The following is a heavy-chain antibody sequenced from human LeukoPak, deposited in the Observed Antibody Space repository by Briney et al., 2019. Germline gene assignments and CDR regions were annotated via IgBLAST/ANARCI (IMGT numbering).Heavy chain of an antibody. J-gene: IGHJ1*01. CDR2: INHDGSDT. CDR1: GFTFKLYW. Sequence: GGSLRLSCAASGFTFKLYWMHWVRQVPGRGPVWVSRINHDGSDTIYADSVRGRFTISRDDAKNTLYLQMNSLRAEDTAVYYCARDRVAAAGPAEYFQHWGQGTLVTVSS. CDR3: ARDRVAAAGPAEYFQH. V-gene: IGHV3-74*01. D-gene: IGHD6-13*01.